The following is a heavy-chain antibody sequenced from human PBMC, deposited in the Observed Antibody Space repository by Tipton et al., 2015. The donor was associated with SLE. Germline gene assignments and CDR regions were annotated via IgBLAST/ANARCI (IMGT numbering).Heavy chain of an antibody. CDR1: GFTFGSYA. V-gene: IGHV3-23*01. J-gene: IGHJ6*02. CDR3: ARRMRRRPALKWTDALDV. Sequence: SLRLSCATSGFTFGSYAMNWVRQAPGKGLEWVALITANGDKTYYADSVKGRFSMSRDSSTNTVFLQMSSLRGEDTGIYFCARRMRRRPALKWTDALDVWGQGTKVTVSS. D-gene: IGHD3/OR15-3a*01. CDR2: ITANGDKT.